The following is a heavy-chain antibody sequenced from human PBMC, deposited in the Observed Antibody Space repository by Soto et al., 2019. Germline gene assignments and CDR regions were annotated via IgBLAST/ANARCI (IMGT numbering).Heavy chain of an antibody. J-gene: IGHJ6*02. CDR3: AKDQGYFTGGICREGSYYYYGMDV. CDR2: ISGSGGST. Sequence: EVQLLESGGGLVQPGGSLRLSCAASGFTFSNYAMSWVRQAPGKGLEWVSSISGSGGSTYYADSVKGRFTISRDNSKNTLYLQMNSLRAEDAAVYYCAKDQGYFTGGICREGSYYYYGMDVWGQGTTVTVSS. D-gene: IGHD2-15*01. CDR1: GFTFSNYA. V-gene: IGHV3-23*01.